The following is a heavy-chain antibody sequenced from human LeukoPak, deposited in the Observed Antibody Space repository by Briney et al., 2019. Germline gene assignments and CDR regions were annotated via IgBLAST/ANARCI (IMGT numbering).Heavy chain of an antibody. CDR3: ATSATIVVVSYYFDY. CDR1: GGTFSSYA. D-gene: IGHD3-22*01. Sequence: SVKVSCKASGGTFSSYAISWVRQAPRQGLEWMGRIIPILGIANYAQKFQGRVTITADKSTSTAYMELSSLRSEDTAVYYCATSATIVVVSYYFDYWGQGTLVTVSS. J-gene: IGHJ4*02. CDR2: IIPILGIA. V-gene: IGHV1-69*04.